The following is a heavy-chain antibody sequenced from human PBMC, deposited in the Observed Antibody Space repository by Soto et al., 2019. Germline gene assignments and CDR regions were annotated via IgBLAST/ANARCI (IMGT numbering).Heavy chain of an antibody. CDR1: GFGLTSYA. D-gene: IGHD3-3*01. CDR3: ARDPNGGFWSGYYVPTYFDY. Sequence: ASVKVSWKASGFGLTSYAMHWVRQAPGQRLEWMGWINAGNGNTKYSQKFQGRVTITRDTSASTAYMELSSLRSEDTAVYYCARDPNGGFWSGYYVPTYFDYWGQGTLVTVSS. J-gene: IGHJ4*02. CDR2: INAGNGNT. V-gene: IGHV1-3*01.